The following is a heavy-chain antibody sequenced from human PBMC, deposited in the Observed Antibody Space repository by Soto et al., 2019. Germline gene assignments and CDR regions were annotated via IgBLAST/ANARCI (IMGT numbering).Heavy chain of an antibody. CDR3: ARRTISGYWFFDL. Sequence: EVQLLESGGGLVQPGGSLRLTCAASGFSFSSYAMSWVRQAPGKGLEWVSGINTSGGATYYTDSVKGRFTISRDNSKNTLCLQMNSLRAEDTAVSYCARRTISGYWFFDLWGRGTLVTVSS. J-gene: IGHJ2*01. CDR1: GFSFSSYA. CDR2: INTSGGAT. V-gene: IGHV3-23*01. D-gene: IGHD1-7*01.